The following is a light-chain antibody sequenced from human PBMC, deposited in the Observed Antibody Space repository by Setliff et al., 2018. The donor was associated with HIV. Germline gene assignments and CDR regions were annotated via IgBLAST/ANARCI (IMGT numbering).Light chain of an antibody. Sequence: QSALTQPASVSGSPGQSITISCTGSSSDIGTYNFVSWYQQFPGKAPKVVIYEVSHRPSGISNRFSGSKSGNTAPLTISGLQADDEAYYYCNSYTTSSAPFVFGTGTKVTVL. CDR3: NSYTTSSAPFV. CDR2: EVS. CDR1: SSDIGTYNF. J-gene: IGLJ1*01. V-gene: IGLV2-14*01.